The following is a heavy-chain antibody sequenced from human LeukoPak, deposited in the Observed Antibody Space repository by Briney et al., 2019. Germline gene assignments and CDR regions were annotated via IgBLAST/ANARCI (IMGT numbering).Heavy chain of an antibody. J-gene: IGHJ4*02. V-gene: IGHV3-48*04. CDR1: GFTFSSYS. D-gene: IGHD1-1*01. CDR3: ARDSGGKERPIDY. CDR2: ISSSSSTI. Sequence: GGSLRLSCAASGFTFSSYSMNWVRQAPGKGLEWVSYISSSSSTIYYADSVKGRFTISRDNAKNSLYLQMNSLRAEDTAVYYCARDSGGKERPIDYWGQGTLVTVSS.